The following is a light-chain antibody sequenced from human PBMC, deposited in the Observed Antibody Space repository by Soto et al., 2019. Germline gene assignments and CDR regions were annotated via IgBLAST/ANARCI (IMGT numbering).Light chain of an antibody. V-gene: IGLV2-14*01. Sequence: QSVLTQPASESGSPGQSITISCTGTSSDVGGYNYVSWYQQHPGKAPKLMIYDVSNRPSGVSNRFSGSKSGNTASLTISGLQAEDQGDYYCSSYTTSSTPYVFGTGTKVTV. CDR1: SSDVGGYNY. CDR2: DVS. J-gene: IGLJ1*01. CDR3: SSYTTSSTPYV.